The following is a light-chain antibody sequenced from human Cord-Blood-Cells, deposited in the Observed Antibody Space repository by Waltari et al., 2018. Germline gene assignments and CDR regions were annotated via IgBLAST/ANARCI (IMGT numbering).Light chain of an antibody. CDR2: DVS. J-gene: IGLJ3*02. V-gene: IGLV2-14*03. CDR1: SSDVGGYNH. Sequence: QSALTQPASVSGSPGQSITISCTGTSSDVGGYNHVYWYQQHPGKAPKLMIYDVSNRPSGVTNRFSGSNTGNTASLTISGLQAEDEADYYCSSYTSSSTWVFGGGTKLTVL. CDR3: SSYTSSSTWV.